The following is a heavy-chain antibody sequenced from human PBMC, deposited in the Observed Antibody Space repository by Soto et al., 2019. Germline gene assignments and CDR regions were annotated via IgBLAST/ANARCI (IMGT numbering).Heavy chain of an antibody. CDR1: GGPITPNY. CDR3: ARSIDS. CDR2: IYYAGTT. J-gene: IGHJ5*01. V-gene: IGHV4-59*08. Sequence: SSETLSLTCTVSGGPITPNYWSWIRQSPGKGLEWIGYIYYAGTTSYNPSLKSRVTISLETSKGQFSLRLSSVTAADTAVYYCARSIDSWGQGTLVTVSS.